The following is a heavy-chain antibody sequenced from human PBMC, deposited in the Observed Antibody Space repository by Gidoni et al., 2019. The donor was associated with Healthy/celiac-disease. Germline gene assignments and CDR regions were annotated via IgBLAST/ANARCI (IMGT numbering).Heavy chain of an antibody. V-gene: IGHV3-23*01. D-gene: IGHD2-21*02. J-gene: IGHJ4*02. Sequence: EVQLLASGGGLVQPGGSLRLSCAASGFTFSSYAMSWVRQAPGKGLEWVSASRGSGGSTYYADSVKGRFTISRDNSKNTLYLQMNSLRAEDTAVYYCAKEGKVVVTAILDYWGQGTLVTVSS. CDR3: AKEGKVVVTAILDY. CDR2: SRGSGGST. CDR1: GFTFSSYA.